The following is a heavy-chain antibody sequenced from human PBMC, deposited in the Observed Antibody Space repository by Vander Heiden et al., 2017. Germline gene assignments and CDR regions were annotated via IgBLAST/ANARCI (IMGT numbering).Heavy chain of an antibody. Sequence: EVRLVESGGGLVEPGVSLRLSCAASGFVFGAYTYTWVPQAREKGPEWIAYISSSSNTIYYAESVKGRFTIARDNAKKSLFLQMNSLRVEDTAVYYCARDRFPLWGQGTPVTVSS. CDR2: ISSSSNTI. CDR1: GFVFGAYT. V-gene: IGHV3-48*01. J-gene: IGHJ4*02. D-gene: IGHD3-3*01. CDR3: ARDRFPL.